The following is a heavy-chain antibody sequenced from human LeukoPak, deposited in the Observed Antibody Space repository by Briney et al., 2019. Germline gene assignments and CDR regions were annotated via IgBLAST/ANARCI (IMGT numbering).Heavy chain of an antibody. V-gene: IGHV3-7*01. CDR1: GFTLSNYW. CDR2: IKQDGSEK. Sequence: PGGSLRLSCAASGFTLSNYWMNWVRQAPGKGLEWVANIKQDGSEKYYADSVKGRFTIARDNTKNSVYLQMNSLRVEDTAVYYCARDFAAAVGWGQGTLVTVSS. D-gene: IGHD6-13*01. J-gene: IGHJ4*02. CDR3: ARDFAAAVG.